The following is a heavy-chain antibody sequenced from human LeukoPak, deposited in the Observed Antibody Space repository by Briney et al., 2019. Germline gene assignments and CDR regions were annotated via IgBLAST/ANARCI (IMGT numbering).Heavy chain of an antibody. CDR3: ARHNYYGSGRGEWFDP. J-gene: IGHJ5*02. CDR1: GYSFTSYW. D-gene: IGHD3-10*01. V-gene: IGHV5-10-1*01. CDR2: IDPSDSYT. Sequence: GESLKISCKGSGYSFTSYWISWVRQMPGKGLEWMGRIDPSDSYTNYSPSFQGHVTISADKSISTAYLQWGSLKASDTAMYYCARHNYYGSGRGEWFDPWGQGTLVTVSS.